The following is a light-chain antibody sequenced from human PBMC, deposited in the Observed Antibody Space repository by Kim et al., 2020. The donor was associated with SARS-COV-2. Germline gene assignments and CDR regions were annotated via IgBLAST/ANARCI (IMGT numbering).Light chain of an antibody. V-gene: IGKV3-20*01. CDR1: QSVSSNY. CDR3: QQYGGSSLGT. CDR2: RAT. Sequence: ETVLTQSPGTLSLFPGERATLSCRASQSVSSNYLAWYQHKPGQAPTLLIYRATSRASGIPDRFSGGGSGTDFTLTISRLEPEDFAVYYCQQYGGSSLGTFGQGTKLEI. J-gene: IGKJ2*01.